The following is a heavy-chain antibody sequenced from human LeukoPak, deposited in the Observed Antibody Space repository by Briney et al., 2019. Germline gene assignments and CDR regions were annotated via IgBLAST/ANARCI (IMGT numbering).Heavy chain of an antibody. CDR1: GFTFSSFV. CDR3: ATRGTSATKYFAD. V-gene: IGHV3-23*01. CDR2: ITAGGSNA. D-gene: IGHD1-1*01. J-gene: IGHJ4*02. Sequence: GGSLRLSCGASGFTFSSFVMSWVRQTPGKGLEWVATITAGGSNAYYADSVKGRFTISRDNSKNTLHLQMNSLRAEDTAVYYCATRGTSATKYFADWGQGTLVSVSS.